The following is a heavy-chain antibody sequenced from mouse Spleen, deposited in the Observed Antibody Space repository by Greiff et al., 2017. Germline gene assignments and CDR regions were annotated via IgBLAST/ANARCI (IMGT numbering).Heavy chain of an antibody. V-gene: IGHV1-50*01. CDR3: AGTTVVARYYFDY. CDR1: GYTFTSYW. CDR2: IDPSDSYT. D-gene: IGHD1-1*01. J-gene: IGHJ2*01. Sequence: VQLQQPGAELVKPGASVKLSCKASGYTFTSYWMQWVKQRPGQGLEWIGEIDPSDSYTNYNQKFKGKATLTVDTSSSTAYMQLSSLTSEDSAVYYCAGTTVVARYYFDYWGQGTTLTVSS.